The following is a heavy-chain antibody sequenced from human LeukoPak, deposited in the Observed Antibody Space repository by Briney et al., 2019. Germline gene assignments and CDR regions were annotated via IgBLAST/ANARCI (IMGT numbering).Heavy chain of an antibody. J-gene: IGHJ4*02. CDR3: ARTYCGGDCYHSYFDY. V-gene: IGHV5-51*01. D-gene: IGHD2-21*02. CDR2: IYPGDSDT. Sequence: GESLKISCKGSGYSFTTYWIGWVRQMPGKGLEWMGIIYPGDSDTRYSPSFQGQVTISADKSISTAYLQWSSLKASDTAMNYCARTYCGGDCYHSYFDYWGQGTLVTVSS. CDR1: GYSFTTYW.